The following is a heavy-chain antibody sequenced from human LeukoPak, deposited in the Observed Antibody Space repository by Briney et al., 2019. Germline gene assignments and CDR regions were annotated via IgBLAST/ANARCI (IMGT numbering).Heavy chain of an antibody. V-gene: IGHV3-74*01. CDR1: GFTFSSYW. J-gene: IGHJ6*02. CDR2: IKSDGSST. CDR3: ARDFRGRTYYYGSGTNYGMDV. Sequence: GESLRLSCAASGFTFSSYWMHWVRQAPGKGLVWVSRIKSDGSSTSYADSVKGRFTISRDNAKNSLYLQMNSLRDEDTAVYYCARDFRGRTYYYGSGTNYGMDVWGQGTTVTVSS. D-gene: IGHD3-10*01.